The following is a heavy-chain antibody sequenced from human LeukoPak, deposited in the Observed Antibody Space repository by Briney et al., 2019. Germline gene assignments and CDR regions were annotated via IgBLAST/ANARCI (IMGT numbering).Heavy chain of an antibody. J-gene: IGHJ6*03. CDR3: ARQYYDSSSGYYTGAYYYYMDV. Sequence: PSETLSLTCTVAGGSISSYYWSWIRQPAGKGLEWLGRIYTSGSTNYNPSLKSRVTMSVDTSKNQFSLKLSSVTAADTAVYYYARQYYDSSSGYYTGAYYYYMDVWGKGTTVTVSS. CDR1: GGSISSYY. D-gene: IGHD3-3*01. V-gene: IGHV4-4*07. CDR2: IYTSGST.